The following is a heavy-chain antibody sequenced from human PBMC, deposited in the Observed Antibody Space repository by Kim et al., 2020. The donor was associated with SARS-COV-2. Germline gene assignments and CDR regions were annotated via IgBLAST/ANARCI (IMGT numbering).Heavy chain of an antibody. CDR2: MYSTGST. Sequence: SETLSLTCSVSGDSIRNTNYYWGWIRQSPGKGLEWIGSMYSTGSTFHNKSLKSRLAISLDTAKNQLSLKLRSVTAADTADYFCGRHSASTIFGANFTPWG. V-gene: IGHV4-39*01. D-gene: IGHD3-3*01. CDR1: GDSIRNTNYY. J-gene: IGHJ5*02. CDR3: GRHSASTIFGANFTP.